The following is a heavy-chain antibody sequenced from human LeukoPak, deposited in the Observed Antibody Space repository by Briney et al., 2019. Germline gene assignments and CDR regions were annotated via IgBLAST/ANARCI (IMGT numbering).Heavy chain of an antibody. CDR2: ITWDSSGI. CDR1: GFTFDDYS. V-gene: IGHV3-9*01. D-gene: IGHD3-10*01. CDR3: ARGGDRSFDY. J-gene: IGHJ4*02. Sequence: GGSLRLSCAASGFTFDDYSMHWVRQIPGKGLEWVSGITWDSSGIGYADSVKGRFTVSRDNAKNTVYLQMSSLRAEDTAVYYCARGGDRSFDYWGQGTLLTVSS.